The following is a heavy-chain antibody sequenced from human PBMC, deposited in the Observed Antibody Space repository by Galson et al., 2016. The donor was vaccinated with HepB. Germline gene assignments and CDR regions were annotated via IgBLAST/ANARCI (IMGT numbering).Heavy chain of an antibody. CDR3: ARSTVTTWDY. J-gene: IGHJ4*02. V-gene: IGHV3-7*01. CDR2: IKPDGSEK. CDR1: GFTFRSYW. Sequence: SLRLSCAASGFTFRSYWMTWVRQAPGKGLEWVANIKPDGSEKYYVDSVKGLFTISRDNAKNSLYLQLNSLRAEDTAVYYCARSTVTTWDYWGQGTLVTVSS. D-gene: IGHD4-17*01.